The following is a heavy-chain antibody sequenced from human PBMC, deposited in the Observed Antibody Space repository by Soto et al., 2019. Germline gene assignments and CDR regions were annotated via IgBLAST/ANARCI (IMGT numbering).Heavy chain of an antibody. V-gene: IGHV1-24*01. CDR2: FDPEDGET. D-gene: IGHD3-22*01. CDR1: GYTLTELS. CDR3: ATKSLTSGYPTPYYFDY. J-gene: IGHJ4*02. Sequence: ASVKVSCKVSGYTLTELSMHWVRQAPGKGLEWMGGFDPEDGETIYAQKFQGRVTMTEDTSTDTAYMELSSLRSEDTAVYYCATKSLTSGYPTPYYFDYWGQGTLVTVSS.